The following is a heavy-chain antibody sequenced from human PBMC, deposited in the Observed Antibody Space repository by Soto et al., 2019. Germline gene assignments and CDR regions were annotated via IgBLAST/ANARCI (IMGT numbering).Heavy chain of an antibody. V-gene: IGHV4-59*01. CDR2: IYYSGST. J-gene: IGHJ6*02. Sequence: SETLSLTCTVSGGSISSYYWSWIRQPPGKGLEWIGYIYYSGSTNYNPSLKSRVTISVDTSKNQFSLKLSSVTAADTAVYYCARDLYYGMDVWGQGTTVTVSS. CDR1: GGSISSYY. CDR3: ARDLYYGMDV.